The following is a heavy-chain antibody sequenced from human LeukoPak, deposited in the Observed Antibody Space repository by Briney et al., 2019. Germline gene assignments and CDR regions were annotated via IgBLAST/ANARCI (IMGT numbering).Heavy chain of an antibody. CDR2: IYYSGST. V-gene: IGHV4-59*01. Sequence: SETLSLTCTVSGGSISSYYWSWIRQPPGRGLEWIGYIYYSGSTNYNPSLKSRVTISVDTSKNQFSLKLSSVTAADTAVYYCARDHSLYYDFWSGYYSDYYGMDVWGQGTTVTVSS. D-gene: IGHD3-3*01. CDR3: ARDHSLYYDFWSGYYSDYYGMDV. CDR1: GGSISSYY. J-gene: IGHJ6*02.